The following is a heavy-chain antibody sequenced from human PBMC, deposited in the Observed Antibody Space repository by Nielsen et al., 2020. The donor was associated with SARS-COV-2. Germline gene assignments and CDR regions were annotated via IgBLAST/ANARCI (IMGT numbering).Heavy chain of an antibody. CDR2: TYYRSKWYN. CDR3: ARGLEKWDYGMDV. J-gene: IGHJ6*02. D-gene: IGHD1-1*01. CDR1: GDHLSSNSAA. Sequence: SQTLSLTCAISGDHLSSNSAAWNWIRQSPSRGLEWLGRTYYRSKWYNDYTVSVKSRITIIPDTSKNHSSLHLNSVSPDDTAVYYCARGLEKWDYGMDVWGQGTTVTVSS. V-gene: IGHV6-1*01.